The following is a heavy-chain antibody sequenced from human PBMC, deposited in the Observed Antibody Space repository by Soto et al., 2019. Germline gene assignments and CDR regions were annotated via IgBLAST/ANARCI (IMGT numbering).Heavy chain of an antibody. CDR2: MYHSGST. CDR1: GVSISSKHW. D-gene: IGHD3-10*01. Sequence: PSETLSLTCAVSGVSISSKHWWTWVRQSPGQGLEWIGEMYHSGSTYYNPSLKSRVTISVDRSKNQFSLKLSSVTAADTAVYYCARGQVDTMVRGVIEWFDPWGQGTLVTVSS. CDR3: ARGQVDTMVRGVIEWFDP. J-gene: IGHJ5*02. V-gene: IGHV4-4*02.